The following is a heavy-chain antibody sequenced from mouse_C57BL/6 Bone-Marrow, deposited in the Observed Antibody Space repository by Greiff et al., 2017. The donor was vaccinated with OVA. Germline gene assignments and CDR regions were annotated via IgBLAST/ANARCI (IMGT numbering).Heavy chain of an antibody. V-gene: IGHV5-12*01. CDR2: ISNGGGST. CDR3: ARRHYYGSSDYAMDY. D-gene: IGHD1-1*01. CDR1: GFTLSDYY. J-gene: IGHJ4*01. Sequence: DVHLVESGGGLVQPGGSLKLSCAASGFTLSDYYMYWVRQTPEKRLEWVAYISNGGGSTYYPDTVKGRFTISRDNAKNTLYLQMSRLKSEDTAMYYGARRHYYGSSDYAMDYWGQGTSVTVSS.